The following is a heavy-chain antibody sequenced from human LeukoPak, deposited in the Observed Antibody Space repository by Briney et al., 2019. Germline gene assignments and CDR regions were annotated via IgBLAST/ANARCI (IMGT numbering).Heavy chain of an antibody. D-gene: IGHD3-10*01. V-gene: IGHV4-30-4*01. J-gene: IGHJ3*02. CDR2: IYYSGST. CDR1: GGSISSGDYY. CDR3: AGYAKTYYYGSGTYIYAFDI. Sequence: SETLSLTCTVSGGSISSGDYYWSWIRQPPGKGLEWIGYIYYSGSTYYNPSLKSRVTISVDTSRNQFSLKLSSVTAADTAVYYCAGYAKTYYYGSGTYIYAFDIWGQGTMVTVSS.